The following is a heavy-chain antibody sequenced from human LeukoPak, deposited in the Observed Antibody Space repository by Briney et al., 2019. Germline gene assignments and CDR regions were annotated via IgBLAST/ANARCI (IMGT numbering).Heavy chain of an antibody. J-gene: IGHJ6*04. CDR2: IIPIFGTA. Sequence: ASVKVSCKASGGTFSSYAISWVRQAPGQGLEWMGGIIPIFGTANHAQKFQGRVTITADKSTSTAYMELSSLRSEVTAVYYCARAWIQLWLPMDVWGKGTTVTVSS. CDR1: GGTFSSYA. CDR3: ARAWIQLWLPMDV. V-gene: IGHV1-69*06. D-gene: IGHD5-18*01.